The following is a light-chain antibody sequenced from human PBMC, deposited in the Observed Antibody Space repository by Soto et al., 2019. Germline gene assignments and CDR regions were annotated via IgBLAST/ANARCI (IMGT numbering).Light chain of an antibody. Sequence: EIVMTQSAATLSVSPGERATLSCRASQSVSSNLAWYQQKPGQAPRLLIYGASTRATGIPARFSGSGSGTDFPLPISSLHFKSFRFYSCPSKNTWLPLPFGGGTRVVIK. J-gene: IGKJ4*01. CDR3: PSKNTWLPLP. CDR1: QSVSSN. CDR2: GAS. V-gene: IGKV3-15*01.